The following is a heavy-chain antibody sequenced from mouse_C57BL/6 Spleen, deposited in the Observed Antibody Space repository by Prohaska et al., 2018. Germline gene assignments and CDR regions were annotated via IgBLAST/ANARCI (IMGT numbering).Heavy chain of an antibody. D-gene: IGHD1-1*01. CDR2: IYPGDGDT. Sequence: QVQLQQSGPELVKPGASVKISCQASGSSFSSSWINWVKQWPGKCFEWIGRIYPGDGDTNYKGKLKGKATRTTDKTSSTAYVQLSSLTSEDSAVYFCAITEGYFDVWVTGTTVTVSS. CDR3: AITEGYFDV. V-gene: IGHV1-82*01. J-gene: IGHJ1*03. CDR1: GSSFSSSW.